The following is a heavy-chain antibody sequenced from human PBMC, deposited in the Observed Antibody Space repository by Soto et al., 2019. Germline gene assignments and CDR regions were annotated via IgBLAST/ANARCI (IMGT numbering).Heavy chain of an antibody. V-gene: IGHV3-48*02. J-gene: IGHJ6*02. D-gene: IGHD6-6*01. CDR1: GFSFNSHS. Sequence: GGSLRLSCVGFGFSFNSHSMNWVRQAPGKGLEWVSYISAGSTTTYYADSAKGRFTISRDNAENSLYLQMHSLTDEDTAVYYCARGIKCGSSSFYNYGIDVWGHGTTVTVSS. CDR3: ARGIKCGSSSFYNYGIDV. CDR2: ISAGSTTT.